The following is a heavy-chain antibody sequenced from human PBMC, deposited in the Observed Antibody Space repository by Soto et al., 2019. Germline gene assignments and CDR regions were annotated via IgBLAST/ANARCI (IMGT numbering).Heavy chain of an antibody. CDR3: ATLMTTGYGMDV. V-gene: IGHV4-39*01. J-gene: IGHJ6*02. CDR1: GGSIKATSYY. CDR2: IYYSGNT. Sequence: SETLSLTCTVSGGSIKATSYYWGWIRQPPGKGLEWIGCIYYSGNTYYNPSLKSRVTISVDTSKNQFSLKVTSVTAADTAVYYCATLMTTGYGMDVWGQGTTVTVSS. D-gene: IGHD4-17*01.